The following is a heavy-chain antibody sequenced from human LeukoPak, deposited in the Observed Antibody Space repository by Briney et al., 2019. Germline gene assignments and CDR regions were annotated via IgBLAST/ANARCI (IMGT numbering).Heavy chain of an antibody. V-gene: IGHV1-18*01. CDR3: ARGVLAVYYYSCYMDV. J-gene: IGHJ6*03. CDR1: GGTFSNYA. Sequence: ASVKVSCKASGGTFSNYAISWVRQAPGQGLEWMGWISAYNGNTNYAQKHQSRVTMTTDTSTSTAYMELRSLRSDDTRLCCCARGVLAVYYYSCYMDVWGKGTTVTISS. CDR2: ISAYNGNT.